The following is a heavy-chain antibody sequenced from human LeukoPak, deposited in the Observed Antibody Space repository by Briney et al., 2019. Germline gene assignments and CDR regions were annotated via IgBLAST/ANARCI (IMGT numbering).Heavy chain of an antibody. CDR3: ARVGGCSGGSCYPYFDY. J-gene: IGHJ4*02. Sequence: SETLSLTCTVSGGSISSYYWSWIRQPPGEGLEWIGYIYYSGSTNYNPSLKSRVTISVDTSKNQFSLKLSSVTAADTAVYYCARVGGCSGGSCYPYFDYWGQGTLVTVSS. V-gene: IGHV4-59*01. CDR2: IYYSGST. CDR1: GGSISSYY. D-gene: IGHD2-15*01.